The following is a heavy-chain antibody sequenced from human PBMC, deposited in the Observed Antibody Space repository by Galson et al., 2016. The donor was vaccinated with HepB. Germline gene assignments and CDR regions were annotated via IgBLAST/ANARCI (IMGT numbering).Heavy chain of an antibody. V-gene: IGHV1-24*01. J-gene: IGHJ2*01. CDR1: GYRLGELS. D-gene: IGHD3-16*01. CDR2: FDPEHGET. CDR3: AAYYYVWHFDL. Sequence: SVKVSCKVSGYRLGELSMHWVRQAPGKGLEWMGGFDPEHGETIFTQKFQGRVTVTEDTSTDTAYMDLSSLRSDDTAVYYCAAYYYVWHFDLWGRGTLVTVSS.